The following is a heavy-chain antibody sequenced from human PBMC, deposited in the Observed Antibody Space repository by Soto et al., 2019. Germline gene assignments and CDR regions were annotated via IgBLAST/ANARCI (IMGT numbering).Heavy chain of an antibody. CDR2: IKQEGSEK. J-gene: IGHJ4*02. CDR3: GRDVXXWXXGSXSYEY. D-gene: IGHD1-26*01. CDR1: GFTFSSYW. V-gene: IGHV3-7*04. Sequence: GGSLRLSCAASGFTFSSYWMSWVRQAPGKGLEWVANIKQEGSEKNYVDSVKGRFTISRDNAKNSLYLQMNSLRAEDTAVYFXGRDVXXWXXGSXSYEYWGQGTXXTVSS.